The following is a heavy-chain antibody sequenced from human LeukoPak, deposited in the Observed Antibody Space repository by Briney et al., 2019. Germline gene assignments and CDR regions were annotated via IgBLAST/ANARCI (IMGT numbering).Heavy chain of an antibody. CDR3: ARWGLGSRYFDY. CDR2: IYYSGST. D-gene: IGHD3-16*01. CDR1: GGSISSGDYY. Sequence: TSETLSLTCTVSGGSISSGDYYWSWIRQPPGKGLEWIGYIYYSGSTYYNPSLKSRVTISVDTSKNQFSLKLSSVTAADTAVYYCARWGLGSRYFDYWGQGTLVTVSS. J-gene: IGHJ4*02. V-gene: IGHV4-30-4*02.